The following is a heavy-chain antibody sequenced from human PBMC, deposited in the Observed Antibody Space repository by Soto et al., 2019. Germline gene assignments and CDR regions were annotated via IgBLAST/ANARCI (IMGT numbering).Heavy chain of an antibody. V-gene: IGHV1-69*01. J-gene: IGHJ6*02. CDR2: IIPIFGTA. D-gene: IGHD6-13*01. CDR1: GGTFSSYA. Sequence: QVQLVQSGAEVKKPGSSVKVSCKASGGTFSSYAISWVRQAPGQGLEWMGGIIPIFGTANYAQKFQGRVTITADESTSTAYIELSSLRSEDTAVYYYARDFIAAAGTGGYYYYYYGMDVWGQGTTVTVSS. CDR3: ARDFIAAAGTGGYYYYYYGMDV.